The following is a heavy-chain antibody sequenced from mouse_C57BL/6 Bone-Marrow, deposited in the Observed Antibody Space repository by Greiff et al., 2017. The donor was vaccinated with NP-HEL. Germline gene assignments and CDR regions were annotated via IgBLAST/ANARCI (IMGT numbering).Heavy chain of an antibody. CDR1: GYTFTSYW. Sequence: QVQLQQPGAELVKPGASVKLSCKASGYTFTSYWMHWVKQRPGQGLEWIGMIHPNSGSTNYNEKFKSKATLTVDKSSSTAYMQLSSLTSEYSAVYYCAPGDDGYPYAMDYWGQGTSVTVSS. D-gene: IGHD2-3*01. CDR2: IHPNSGST. J-gene: IGHJ4*01. CDR3: APGDDGYPYAMDY. V-gene: IGHV1-64*01.